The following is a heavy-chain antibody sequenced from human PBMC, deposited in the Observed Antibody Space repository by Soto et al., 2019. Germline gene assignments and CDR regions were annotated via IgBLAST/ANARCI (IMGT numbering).Heavy chain of an antibody. CDR1: GFTFSGSA. CDR3: TRLDDGFDV. Sequence: EVQLVESGGGLVQPGGSLKLSCVASGFTFSGSAMYWVRQASGRGLEWVGRIRNKADSYATAYAASVKDRFTISRDDSENTTYLQMNSLKTEDTATYYGTRLDDGFDVWGQGTRVTVSS. CDR2: IRNKADSYAT. V-gene: IGHV3-73*02. J-gene: IGHJ3*01.